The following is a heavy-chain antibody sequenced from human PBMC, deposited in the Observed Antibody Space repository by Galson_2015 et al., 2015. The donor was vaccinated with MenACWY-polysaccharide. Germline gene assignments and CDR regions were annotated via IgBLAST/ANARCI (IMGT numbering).Heavy chain of an antibody. Sequence: SLRLSCAASGFTFSNYAITWVRQAPGRGLEWVSLISGGGITTNYADSVKGRFTISRDNSRNTLYLQLNSLRAEDTAIYYCAKMAKVGANKESHWYFDLWGRGTLVTVSS. D-gene: IGHD1-26*01. CDR3: AKMAKVGANKESHWYFDL. J-gene: IGHJ2*01. CDR1: GFTFSNYA. CDR2: ISGGGITT. V-gene: IGHV3-23*01.